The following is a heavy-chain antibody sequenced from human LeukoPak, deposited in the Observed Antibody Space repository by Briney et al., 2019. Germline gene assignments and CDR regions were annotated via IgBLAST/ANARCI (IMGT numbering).Heavy chain of an antibody. V-gene: IGHV1-2*02. J-gene: IGHJ2*01. CDR1: GYTFTGYY. CDR3: ARATVGFGTTYFDL. D-gene: IGHD3-10*01. CDR2: INPNSGGT. Sequence: ASVKVSCKASGYTFTGYYMHWVRQAPGQGLEWMGWINPNSGGTNYAQKFQGRVTMTRDTSISTAYMELSRLRSEDTAVYYCARATVGFGTTYFDLWGRGTLVTVSS.